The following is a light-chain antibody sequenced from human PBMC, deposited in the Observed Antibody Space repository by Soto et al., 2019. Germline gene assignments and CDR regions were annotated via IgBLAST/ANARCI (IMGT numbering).Light chain of an antibody. CDR1: QSISSW. J-gene: IGKJ4*02. CDR2: DAS. V-gene: IGKV1-5*01. Sequence: DIQMTQSPSTLSASVGDRVTITCRASQSISSWLAWYQQKPGKAPKLLIYDASSLESEVPSRFSGSGSGTEFTLTISSLQPDDFATYYCQQYNSYWTFGRGTKVEIK. CDR3: QQYNSYWT.